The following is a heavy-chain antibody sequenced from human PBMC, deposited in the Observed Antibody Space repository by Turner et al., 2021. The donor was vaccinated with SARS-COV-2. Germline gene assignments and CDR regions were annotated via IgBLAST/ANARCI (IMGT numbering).Heavy chain of an antibody. V-gene: IGHV3-30-3*01. CDR2: ISYDGSNE. CDR3: ARDLGYPFGGMDV. J-gene: IGHJ6*02. Sequence: QVQLVESGGGVVQPGRSLRLSCAASGFTFSSYAMHWVRKAPGKGLEWVAIISYDGSNENYADSVKGRFTISRDNSKNTLYLQMNSLRAEDTAVYYCARDLGYPFGGMDVWGQGTTVTVSS. CDR1: GFTFSSYA. D-gene: IGHD3-16*01.